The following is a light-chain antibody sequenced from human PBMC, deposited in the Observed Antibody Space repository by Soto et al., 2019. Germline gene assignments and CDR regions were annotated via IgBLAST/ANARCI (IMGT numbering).Light chain of an antibody. CDR2: DAS. CDR1: QNVNSNY. Sequence: EIVLTQSPGTLSLSPGERASLSCRASQNVNSNYLAWYQQKRGRAPRLLIYDASSRATGIPDRFGGSGSGTDLTLTSSRLEPDDFAMYYCQQYGGSPQTFGRGTKVDIK. J-gene: IGKJ1*01. V-gene: IGKV3-20*01. CDR3: QQYGGSPQT.